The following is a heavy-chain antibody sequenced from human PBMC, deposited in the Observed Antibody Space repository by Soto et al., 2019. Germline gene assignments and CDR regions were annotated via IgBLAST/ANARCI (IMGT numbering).Heavy chain of an antibody. Sequence: EVQLVESGGDLVQPGGSLRLSCAAPGFTVSSNYMNWVRQAPGKGLEWVSVIYRGGSTYYADSVKGRFTISRDNSKNTLYLQMNSLRDEDTAVYYCASWVGVVPAAKDYYMDVWGKGTTVTVSS. V-gene: IGHV3-66*01. CDR2: IYRGGST. CDR3: ASWVGVVPAAKDYYMDV. J-gene: IGHJ6*03. D-gene: IGHD2-2*01. CDR1: GFTVSSNY.